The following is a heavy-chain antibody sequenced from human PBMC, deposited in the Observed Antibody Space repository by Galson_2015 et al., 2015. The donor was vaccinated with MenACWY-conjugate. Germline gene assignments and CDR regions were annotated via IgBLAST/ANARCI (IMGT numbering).Heavy chain of an antibody. D-gene: IGHD3-3*01. CDR3: TTHKGDFWGGLLFHFYMDV. CDR2: IKSESDSGKV. CDR1: GLTFTNAY. Sequence: SLRLSCAASGLTFTNAYMSWVRQAPGKGLEWVGRIKSESDSGKVDYAAPVKGRFTISGDDSKNTLYLQMNSLKTEDTAVYYYTTHKGDFWGGLLFHFYMDVWGKGTTVTVSS. J-gene: IGHJ6*03. V-gene: IGHV3-15*01.